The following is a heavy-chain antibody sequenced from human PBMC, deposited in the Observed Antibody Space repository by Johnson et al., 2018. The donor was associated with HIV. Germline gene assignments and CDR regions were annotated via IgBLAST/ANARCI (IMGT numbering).Heavy chain of an antibody. D-gene: IGHD1-26*01. J-gene: IGHJ3*02. CDR3: TTPYSGTRPDLDAFDI. Sequence: QEQLVESGGGLIQIGGSLRLSCAASGFTFSSYAMSGVRRAPGKGLEWVAVIWYDGSNKYYADSVKGRFTISRDNSKNTLYLQMNSLKTEYTAVYYCTTPYSGTRPDLDAFDILCQGTMVPVSS. CDR1: GFTFSSYA. CDR2: IWYDGSNK. V-gene: IGHV3-33*08.